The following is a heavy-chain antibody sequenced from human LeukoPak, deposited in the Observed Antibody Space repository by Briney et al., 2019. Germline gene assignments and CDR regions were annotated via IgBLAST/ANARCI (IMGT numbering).Heavy chain of an antibody. CDR1: GFTFSSYA. V-gene: IGHV3-23*01. CDR2: ISSSGHST. J-gene: IGHJ4*02. CDR3: ASDFDY. Sequence: GGSLRLSCAASGFTFSSYAMSWVRQAPGKGLEWVSAISSSGHSTYYTDSVKGRFTISRDNSRNTLYLQMNSLRDEDTAVYYCASDFDYWGQGTLVTVSS.